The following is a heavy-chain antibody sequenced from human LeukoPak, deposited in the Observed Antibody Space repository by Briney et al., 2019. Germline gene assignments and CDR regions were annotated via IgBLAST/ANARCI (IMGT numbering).Heavy chain of an antibody. D-gene: IGHD2-2*01. J-gene: IGHJ4*02. CDR1: GFTFTTCS. CDR3: APGYCSSTSCLHYFDY. V-gene: IGHV3-48*04. CDR2: ISVSSNTI. Sequence: PGGSLRLSCAASGFTFTTCSMNWVRQAPGKGLEWVSYISVSSNTIYYADSVKGRFTISRDNAKNSLYLQMNSLRAEDTAVYYCAPGYCSSTSCLHYFDYWGQGTLVTVS.